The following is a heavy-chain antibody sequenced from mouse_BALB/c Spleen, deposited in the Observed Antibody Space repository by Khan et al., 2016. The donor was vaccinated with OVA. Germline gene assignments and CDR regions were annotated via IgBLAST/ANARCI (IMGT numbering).Heavy chain of an antibody. Sequence: QVRLQQSGPELVKPGALVKISCKASGYTFTNYDINWVKQRPGQGLEWIGCIYPGDGSTKYNEKLKRKATLTAAKSPRTDYMPLSSLTSENSAVYFCARSEDGYDVPFAYWGQGTLVTVPA. V-gene: IGHV1S56*01. CDR3: ARSEDGYDVPFAY. CDR1: GYTFTNYD. CDR2: IYPGDGST. D-gene: IGHD2-2*01. J-gene: IGHJ3*01.